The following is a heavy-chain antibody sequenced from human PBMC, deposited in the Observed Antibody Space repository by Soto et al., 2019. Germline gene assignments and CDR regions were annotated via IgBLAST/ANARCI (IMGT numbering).Heavy chain of an antibody. CDR3: ARWWSGSRQGFDP. CDR2: IYYSGST. Sequence: QVQLQESGPGLVKPSQTLSLTCTVSGGSISSGDYYWSWIRQHPGKGLEWLGYIYYSGSTYYNPSIKSRFTISVDTSKNQFSLKLSSVTAADTAVYYCARWWSGSRQGFDPWGQGTLVTVSS. D-gene: IGHD3-3*01. J-gene: IGHJ5*02. CDR1: GGSISSGDYY. V-gene: IGHV4-31*03.